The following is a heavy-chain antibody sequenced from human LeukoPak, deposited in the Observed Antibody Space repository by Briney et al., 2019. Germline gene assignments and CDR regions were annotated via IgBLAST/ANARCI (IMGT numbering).Heavy chain of an antibody. Sequence: GGSLRLSCTASGFTFSSYSMSWVRQAPGKGLEWVSAIGGSGDSTYYAESVKGRFTISRDNSKNTLYLQMNTLRAEDTAVYYCAKTPLLRYFDWLLGDDRGQGTLVTVSS. CDR2: IGGSGDST. J-gene: IGHJ4*02. CDR3: AKTPLLRYFDWLLGDD. V-gene: IGHV3-23*01. CDR1: GFTFSSYS. D-gene: IGHD3-9*01.